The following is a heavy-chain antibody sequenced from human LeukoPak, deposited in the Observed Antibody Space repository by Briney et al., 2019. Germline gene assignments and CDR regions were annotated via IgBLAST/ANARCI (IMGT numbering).Heavy chain of an antibody. J-gene: IGHJ6*03. D-gene: IGHD6-6*01. CDR2: ISSSGSTI. V-gene: IGHV3-11*04. Sequence: GGSLRLSCAASGFTFSDYYMRWIRQAPGKGLKWVSYISSSGSTIYYADSVKGRFTISRDNAKNSLYLQMNSLRAEDTAVYYCASGYSSSLRSHYYYYMDVWGKGTTVTVSS. CDR3: ASGYSSSLRSHYYYYMDV. CDR1: GFTFSDYY.